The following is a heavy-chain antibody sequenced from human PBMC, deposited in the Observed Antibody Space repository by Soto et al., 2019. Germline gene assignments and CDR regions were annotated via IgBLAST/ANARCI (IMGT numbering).Heavy chain of an antibody. CDR2: IWYDGSNI. CDR3: ARDRDTMIVALYGMDV. D-gene: IGHD3-22*01. V-gene: IGHV3-33*01. J-gene: IGHJ6*02. CDR1: GFTFSSYG. Sequence: PGGSLRLSCAASGFTFSSYGMHWVRQGPGKGLEWVAVIWYDGSNIYYADSVKVRFTISRDNSKNTLYLQMNSLRAEDTAVYYCARDRDTMIVALYGMDVWGQGTTVTVSS.